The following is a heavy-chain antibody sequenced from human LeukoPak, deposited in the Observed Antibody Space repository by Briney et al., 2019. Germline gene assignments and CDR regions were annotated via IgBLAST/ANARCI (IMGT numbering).Heavy chain of an antibody. J-gene: IGHJ4*02. Sequence: PGGSLRLSCAASAFTFSSYAMSWVRQAPGKGLEWVSAIGPSGASTYYTDSVKGRFTISRDNSKNTLYLQMNSLRAEDTAVYYCAKKGGNSGFFDSWGQGTLVTVSS. CDR3: AKKGGNSGFFDS. CDR1: AFTFSSYA. V-gene: IGHV3-23*01. D-gene: IGHD4-23*01. CDR2: IGPSGAST.